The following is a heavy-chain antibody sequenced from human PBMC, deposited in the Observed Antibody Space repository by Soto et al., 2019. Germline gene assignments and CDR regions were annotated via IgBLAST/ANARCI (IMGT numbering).Heavy chain of an antibody. CDR1: GGSISSGGYY. CDR3: ARAAAVFNCFDP. CDR2: IYYSGST. Sequence: SETPSLTCTVSGGSISSGGYYWSWIRQHPGKGLEWIGYIYYSGSTYYNPSLKSRVTISVDTSKNQFSLKLSSVTAADTAVYYCARAAAVFNCFDPWGQGTLVTVSS. V-gene: IGHV4-31*03. J-gene: IGHJ5*02. D-gene: IGHD6-13*01.